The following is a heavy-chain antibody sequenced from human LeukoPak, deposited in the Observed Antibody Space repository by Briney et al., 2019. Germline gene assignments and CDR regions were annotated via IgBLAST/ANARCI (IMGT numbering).Heavy chain of an antibody. V-gene: IGHV3-30*03. CDR2: ISYDGSNK. J-gene: IGHJ4*02. Sequence: GGSLRLSCAASGFTFSSYSMNWVRQAPGKGLEWVAVISYDGSNKYYADSVKGRFTISRDNSKNTLYLQMNSLRAEDTAVYYCARDLVGYWGQGTLVTVSS. CDR3: ARDLVGY. CDR1: GFTFSSYS.